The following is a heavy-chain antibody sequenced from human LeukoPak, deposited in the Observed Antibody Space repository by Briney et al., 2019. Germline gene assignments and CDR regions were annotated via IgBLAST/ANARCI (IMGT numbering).Heavy chain of an antibody. Sequence: KPSETLSLTCAVSGYSIRSGDYWGWIRPSPGKGLEWIGSIYHSASTHYNPSLKSRFTISVDTSKNQFSLMLSSVTAADTAVYYCARNRALTTTPGFDHWGQGAMVTVSS. CDR3: ARNRALTTTPGFDH. J-gene: IGHJ4*02. CDR2: IYHSAST. V-gene: IGHV4-38-2*01. D-gene: IGHD4-11*01. CDR1: GYSIRSGDY.